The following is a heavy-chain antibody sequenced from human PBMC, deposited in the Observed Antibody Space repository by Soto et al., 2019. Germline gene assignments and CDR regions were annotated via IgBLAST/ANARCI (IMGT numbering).Heavy chain of an antibody. J-gene: IGHJ4*02. CDR1: GGSISSSSYY. CDR2: IYYSGST. D-gene: IGHD3-10*01. CDR3: ARHPLWFGELSSFDY. Sequence: QLQLQESGPGLVKPSETLSLTCTVSGGSISSSSYYWGWIRQPPGKGLEWIGSIYYSGSTYSNPSLKSRVTISVDTSKNQFSLKLSSVPAADTAVYYCARHPLWFGELSSFDYWGQGTLVTVSS. V-gene: IGHV4-39*01.